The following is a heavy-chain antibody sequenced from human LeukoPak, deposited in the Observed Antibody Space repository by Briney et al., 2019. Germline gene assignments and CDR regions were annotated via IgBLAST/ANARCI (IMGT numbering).Heavy chain of an antibody. CDR3: TRQLWSDYYYYYYMDV. Sequence: SETLSLTCAVYGGSLSGYYWSWLRQPPGKGLEWIGEINHSGSTNYNPSLKSRVTISVDTSKNQFSLELSSMTAADTAVYYCTRQLWSDYYYYYYMDVWGKGTTVTVSS. CDR1: GGSLSGYY. D-gene: IGHD1-1*01. V-gene: IGHV4-34*01. J-gene: IGHJ6*03. CDR2: INHSGST.